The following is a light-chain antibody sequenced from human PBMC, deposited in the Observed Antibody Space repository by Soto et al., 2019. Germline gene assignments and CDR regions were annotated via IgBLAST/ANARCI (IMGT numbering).Light chain of an antibody. CDR3: CSYAGDTTFFV. Sequence: QSVLTQPASMSGSPGQSITISCTGTSSDVGSYYPVSWFQQHPGKAPKLIIYEVNKRPSGVSDRFSGSKSGNTASLTISGLQAADEAEYYCCSYAGDTTFFVFGTGTKVTVL. CDR2: EVN. CDR1: SSDVGSYYP. J-gene: IGLJ1*01. V-gene: IGLV2-23*02.